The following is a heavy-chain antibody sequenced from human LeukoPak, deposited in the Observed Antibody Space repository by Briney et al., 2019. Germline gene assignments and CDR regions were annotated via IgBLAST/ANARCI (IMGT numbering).Heavy chain of an antibody. CDR1: GYTFTSYG. CDR3: ARDPVIDYDFWSGYSPLGY. CDR2: ISAYNGNT. J-gene: IGHJ4*02. Sequence: ASVKVSCKASGYTFTSYGISWVRQAPGQGLEWMGWISAYNGNTNYAQKLQGRVTMTTDTSTSTAYMELRSLRSDDTAVYYCARDPVIDYDFWSGYSPLGYWGQGTLVTVSS. V-gene: IGHV1-18*01. D-gene: IGHD3-3*01.